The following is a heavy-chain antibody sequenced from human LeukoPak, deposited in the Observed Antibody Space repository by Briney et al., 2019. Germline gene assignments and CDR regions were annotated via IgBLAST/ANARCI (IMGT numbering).Heavy chain of an antibody. CDR1: GFVFHDFV. CDR3: ARGHPHYFGS. CDR2: ITWNSATI. Sequence: PGGSLRLSCAASGFVFHDFVMHWVRQRPGKGLEWVAGITWNSATIAYADSVKGRFTISRDNAKKSVYVQMNSLRTEDTALYYCARGHPHYFGSWGQGAQVTVSS. J-gene: IGHJ4*02. V-gene: IGHV3-9*01.